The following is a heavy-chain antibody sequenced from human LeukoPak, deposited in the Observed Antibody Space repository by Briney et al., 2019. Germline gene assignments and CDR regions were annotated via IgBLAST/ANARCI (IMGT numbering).Heavy chain of an antibody. V-gene: IGHV4-61*02. CDR3: ARTGGGSGFYYYMDV. D-gene: IGHD2-15*01. CDR1: GGSITSNSYY. Sequence: SETLSLTCTVSGGSITSNSYYWSWIRQPAGKGLECIGRIYTTGSTNYNPSLKSRVTISVDTSKNQFFLRLSSVTAADTAVYYCARTGGGSGFYYYMDVWGKGTTVTVSS. CDR2: IYTTGST. J-gene: IGHJ6*03.